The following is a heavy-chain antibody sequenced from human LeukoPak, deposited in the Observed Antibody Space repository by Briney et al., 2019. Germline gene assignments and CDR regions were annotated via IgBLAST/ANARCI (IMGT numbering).Heavy chain of an antibody. CDR1: GFTFSNAW. CDR3: TTLIRYCSGGSCDTTDY. D-gene: IGHD2-15*01. Sequence: PGGSLRLSCAASGFTFSNAWMSWVRQAPGKGLEWVGRVKSKTDGGTTDYAAPVKGSFTISRDDSKNTLYLQMNSLKTEDTAVYYCTTLIRYCSGGSCDTTDYWGQGTLVTVSS. V-gene: IGHV3-15*01. CDR2: VKSKTDGGTT. J-gene: IGHJ4*02.